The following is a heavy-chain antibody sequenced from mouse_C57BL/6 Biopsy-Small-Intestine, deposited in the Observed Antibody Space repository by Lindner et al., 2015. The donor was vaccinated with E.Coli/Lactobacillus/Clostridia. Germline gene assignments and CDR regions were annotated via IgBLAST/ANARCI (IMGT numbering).Heavy chain of an antibody. CDR1: GYAFSSSW. CDR3: ARENYYGTKPSWFAY. V-gene: IGHV1-82*01. Sequence: VQLQESGPELVKPGASVKISCKASGYAFSSSWMNWVKQRPGKGLEWIGRIYPGDGDTNYNGKFKGKATLTADKSSSTAYMQLSSLTSEGSAVYFCARENYYGTKPSWFAYWGQGTLVTVSA. J-gene: IGHJ3*01. D-gene: IGHD1-1*01. CDR2: IYPGDGDT.